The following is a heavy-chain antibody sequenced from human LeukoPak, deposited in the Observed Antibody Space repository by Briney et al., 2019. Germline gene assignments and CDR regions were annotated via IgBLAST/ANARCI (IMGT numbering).Heavy chain of an antibody. CDR3: ARIGAGSSRDY. Sequence: PGGSLRLSCAASGFTFSNFAMTWVRQAPGKGLEWVSSIVGSSSTYYADSLKGRFTISRGNAKNSLYLQMNSLRAEDTAVYYCARIGAGSSRDYWGQGTLVTASS. CDR2: IVGSSST. V-gene: IGHV3-21*01. CDR1: GFTFSNFA. J-gene: IGHJ4*02. D-gene: IGHD6-13*01.